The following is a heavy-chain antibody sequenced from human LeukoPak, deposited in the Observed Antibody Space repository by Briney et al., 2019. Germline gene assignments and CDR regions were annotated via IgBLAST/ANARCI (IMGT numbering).Heavy chain of an antibody. Sequence: PSAPLSLPCTVPGSSISTYYWSWIRQPPGKGLEWIGYNYYSGSTNYTPSLKSRVTISGDTSKNPFSLKLSSVTAADTAVYYCVRGSGWYYYWGQGTLVTVAS. D-gene: IGHD6-19*01. J-gene: IGHJ4*02. V-gene: IGHV4-59*01. CDR2: NYYSGST. CDR1: GSSISTYY. CDR3: VRGSGWYYY.